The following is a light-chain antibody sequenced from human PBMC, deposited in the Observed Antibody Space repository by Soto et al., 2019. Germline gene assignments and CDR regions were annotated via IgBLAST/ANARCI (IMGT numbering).Light chain of an antibody. Sequence: DIQMTQSPSSLSASVGDRVTITCRASQAISKYVAWFQQKPGQVPKLLIYAASTLQSGVPSRFSGSGSGTDFTLTISSLQPEDFATYYCQKCNDDSRTFGQGTKVEVK. J-gene: IGKJ1*01. CDR2: AAS. CDR3: QKCNDDSRT. CDR1: QAISKY. V-gene: IGKV1-27*01.